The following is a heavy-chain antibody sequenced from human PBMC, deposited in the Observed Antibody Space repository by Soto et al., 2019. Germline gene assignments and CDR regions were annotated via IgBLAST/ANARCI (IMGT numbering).Heavy chain of an antibody. Sequence: GGSLRLSCAASGFTFSSYSMNWVRQAPGKGLEWVSSISSSSSYIYYADSVKGRFTISRDNAKNSLYLQMNSLRAEDTAVYYCAREEMTGTLRVYMDVWGKGTTVTVSS. CDR3: AREEMTGTLRVYMDV. CDR1: GFTFSSYS. J-gene: IGHJ6*03. CDR2: ISSSSSYI. V-gene: IGHV3-21*01. D-gene: IGHD1-1*01.